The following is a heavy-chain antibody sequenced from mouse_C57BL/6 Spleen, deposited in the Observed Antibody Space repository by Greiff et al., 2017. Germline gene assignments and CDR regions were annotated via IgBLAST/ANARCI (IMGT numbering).Heavy chain of an antibody. D-gene: IGHD4-1*01. CDR3: AREELGRYFDY. CDR1: GFTFSSYA. CDR2: ISDGGSYT. V-gene: IGHV5-4*01. J-gene: IGHJ2*01. Sequence: EVQGVESGGGLVKPGGSLKLSCAASGFTFSSYAMSWVRQTPEKRLEWVATISDGGSYTYYPDNVKGRFTISRDNAKNNLYLQMSHLKSEDTAMYYCAREELGRYFDYWGQGTTLTVSS.